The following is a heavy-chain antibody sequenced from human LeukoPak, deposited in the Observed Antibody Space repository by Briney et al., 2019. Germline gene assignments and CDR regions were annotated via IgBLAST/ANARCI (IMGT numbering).Heavy chain of an antibody. V-gene: IGHV4-31*03. J-gene: IGHJ4*02. Sequence: SETLSLTCTVSGGSISSGGYYWSWIRQHPGKGLEWIGYIYYSGSTYYNPSLKSRVTISVDTSKNQFSLKLSSVTAADTAVYYCAREEPAMGRFDYWGQGTLVTVSS. CDR1: GGSISSGGYY. CDR3: AREEPAMGRFDY. CDR2: IYYSGST. D-gene: IGHD5-18*01.